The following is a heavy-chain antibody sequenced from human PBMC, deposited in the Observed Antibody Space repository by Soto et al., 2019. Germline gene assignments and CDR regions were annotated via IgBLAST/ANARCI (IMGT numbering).Heavy chain of an antibody. CDR3: ARDARGIRAFYI. CDR2: IYYSGST. D-gene: IGHD6-13*01. J-gene: IGHJ3*02. Sequence: IRQPPGKGLEWIGYIYYSGSTNYNPSLKSRVTISVDTSKNQFSLKLSSVTAANTAVYYCARDARGIRAFYIWGQGTMVTVSS. V-gene: IGHV4-59*01.